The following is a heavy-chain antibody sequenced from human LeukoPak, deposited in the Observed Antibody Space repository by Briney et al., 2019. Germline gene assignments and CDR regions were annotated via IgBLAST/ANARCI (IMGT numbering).Heavy chain of an antibody. CDR3: VKDEPAVKDNAEVAFDS. Sequence: PGGSLRLSCAASGLTFSSYAMSWVRQAPGKGLEWVSAISGSGGSTYYADSVKGRFTISRDNSKNTLYLQMNSLRADDTAVYYCVKDEPAVKDNAEVAFDSWGQGTLATVPS. CDR1: GLTFSSYA. D-gene: IGHD2-2*01. CDR2: ISGSGGST. J-gene: IGHJ4*02. V-gene: IGHV3-23*01.